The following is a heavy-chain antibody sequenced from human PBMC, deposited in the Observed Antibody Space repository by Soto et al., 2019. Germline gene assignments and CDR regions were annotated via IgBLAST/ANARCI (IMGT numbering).Heavy chain of an antibody. CDR3: AREGRLQSLDY. CDR2: IFYSGDT. D-gene: IGHD4-4*01. CDR1: GGSISNPDYY. V-gene: IGHV4-30-4*01. J-gene: IGHJ4*02. Sequence: QVQLQESGPGLVKPSQTLSLTCTVSGGSISNPDYYWNWIRQPPGKGLEWIGSIFYSGDTCYNPSLKSRLNISVDTSKNQFSLSLRSVTASDTAVYFCAREGRLQSLDYWGQGTVVTVSS.